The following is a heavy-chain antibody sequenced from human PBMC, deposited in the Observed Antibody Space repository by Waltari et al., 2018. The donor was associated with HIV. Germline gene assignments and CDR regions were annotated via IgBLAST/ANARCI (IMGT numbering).Heavy chain of an antibody. CDR3: ASLGTGYDILTGYTDY. J-gene: IGHJ4*02. CDR1: GGSISSSIYY. CDR2: IYYSGNT. Sequence: QLQLQESGPGLVKPSETLSLTCTVSGGSISSSIYYWGWIRQPPGKGLEWIGSIYYSGNTYYNPSLKSRVTISVDTSKNQFSLKLSSVTAADTAVYYCASLGTGYDILTGYTDYWGQGTLVTVSS. V-gene: IGHV4-39*01. D-gene: IGHD3-9*01.